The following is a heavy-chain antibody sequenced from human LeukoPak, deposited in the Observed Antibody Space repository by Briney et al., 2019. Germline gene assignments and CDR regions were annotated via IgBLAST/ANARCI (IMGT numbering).Heavy chain of an antibody. CDR2: ISGSGGST. J-gene: IGHJ4*02. D-gene: IGHD2-2*01. V-gene: IGHV3-23*01. Sequence: GGSLRLSCAASGFTSSSYAMSWVRQAPGKGLEWVSAISGSGGSTYYADSVKGRFTISRDNSKNTLYLQMNSLRAEDTAVYYCAKDKAGVVPAATHFDLWGQGTLVTVSS. CDR3: AKDKAGVVPAATHFDL. CDR1: GFTSSSYA.